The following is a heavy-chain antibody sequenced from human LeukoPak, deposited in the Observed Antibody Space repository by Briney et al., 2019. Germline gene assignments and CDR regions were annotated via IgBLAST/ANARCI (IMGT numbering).Heavy chain of an antibody. D-gene: IGHD5-12*01. V-gene: IGHV3-30*01. CDR1: GFTFSSYA. CDR2: ISYDGSNK. Sequence: GGSLRLSCAAPGFTFSSYAMHWVRQAPGKGLEWVAVISYDGSNKYYADSVKGRFTISRDNSKNTLYLQMNSLRAEDTAVYYCARDSGADSGYDSYWFDPWGQGTLVTVSS. J-gene: IGHJ5*02. CDR3: ARDSGADSGYDSYWFDP.